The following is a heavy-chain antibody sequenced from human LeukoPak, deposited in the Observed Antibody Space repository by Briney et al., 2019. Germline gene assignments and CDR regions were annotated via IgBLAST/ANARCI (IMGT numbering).Heavy chain of an antibody. CDR1: GYPFTTYE. CDR3: ARGPRNDP. CDR2: VHPDTGYA. J-gene: IGHJ5*02. V-gene: IGHV1-8*01. Sequence: LRASVTVSCKTSGYPFTTYEINWVRQAAGQGLEWMGWVHPDTGYADYAQKFQGRVTITSDTSISTAYMELSSLRSDDTAVYFCARGPRNDPWGQGTLVTVSS. D-gene: IGHD1-14*01.